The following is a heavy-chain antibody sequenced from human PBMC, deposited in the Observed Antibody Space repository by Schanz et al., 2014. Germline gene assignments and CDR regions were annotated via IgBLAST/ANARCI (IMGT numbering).Heavy chain of an antibody. Sequence: QVQLVQSGAEVKKPGASVKVSCKASGYTFTSHGISWVRQAPGQGLEWMGWITAYNGDTNYALKLQGRVTMTTDTSTGTAYMELSSLRSEDTAVYYCARLGTGMAVAGSVIDSYYYYMDVWGEGTTXTVSS. CDR2: ITAYNGDT. CDR1: GYTFTSHG. CDR3: ARLGTGMAVAGSVIDSYYYYMDV. V-gene: IGHV1-18*01. J-gene: IGHJ6*03. D-gene: IGHD6-19*01.